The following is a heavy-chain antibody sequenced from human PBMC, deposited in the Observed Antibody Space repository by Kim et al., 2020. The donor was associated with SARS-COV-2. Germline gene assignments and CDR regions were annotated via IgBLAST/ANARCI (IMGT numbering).Heavy chain of an antibody. CDR2: ISSSSSYI. V-gene: IGHV3-21*01. CDR1: GFTFSSYS. CDR3: ARLRSSSGDAFDI. J-gene: IGHJ3*02. D-gene: IGHD6-13*01. Sequence: GGSLRLSCAASGFTFSSYSMNWVRQAPGKGLEWVSSISSSSSYIYYADSVKGRFTISRDNAKNSLYLQMNSLRAEDTAVYYCARLRSSSGDAFDIWGQGTMVTVSS.